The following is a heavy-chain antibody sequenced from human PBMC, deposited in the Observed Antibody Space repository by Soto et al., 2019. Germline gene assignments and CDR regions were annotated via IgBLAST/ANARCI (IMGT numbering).Heavy chain of an antibody. V-gene: IGHV3-11*01. Sequence: PGGSLRLSCGASGFTFSGYYMSWIRQAPGKGLEWLSYISGSGSTISYADSVKGRFTISRDNARNSLYLQANGLRAEDTAVYYCARADQGYYPNYCGQGTLVTVSS. CDR2: ISGSGSTI. CDR3: ARADQGYYPNY. D-gene: IGHD3-10*01. CDR1: GFTFSGYY. J-gene: IGHJ4*02.